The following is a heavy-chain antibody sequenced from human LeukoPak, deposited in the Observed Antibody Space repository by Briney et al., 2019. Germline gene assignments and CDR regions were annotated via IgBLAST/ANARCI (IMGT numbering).Heavy chain of an antibody. CDR1: GGSISNYF. D-gene: IGHD6-13*01. CDR2: IYYRGST. Sequence: SETLSLTCTVSGGSISNYFWSWIRQPPGKGLEWMGYIYYRGSTNYNPSLKSRVTISVDTSKNQFSLKLSSVTAADTAVYYCARVRKQQLVRGGFDYWGQGTLVTVSS. J-gene: IGHJ4*02. V-gene: IGHV4-59*12. CDR3: ARVRKQQLVRGGFDY.